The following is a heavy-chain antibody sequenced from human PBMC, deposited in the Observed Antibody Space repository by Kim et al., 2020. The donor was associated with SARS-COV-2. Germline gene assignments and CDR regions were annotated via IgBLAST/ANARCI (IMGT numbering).Heavy chain of an antibody. V-gene: IGHV3-23*01. D-gene: IGHD4-17*01. CDR2: ISGGGGTT. J-gene: IGHJ4*02. CDR3: AKAPTEYGDYSAYFDY. Sequence: GGSLRLSCAASAFTFSNYAMSWVRQAPGKGLEWVSTISGGGGTTYYADSVKGRSTISRDNSRNTVYLQMNSLRAEDTAIYYCAKAPTEYGDYSAYFDYWGQGILVTVSS. CDR1: AFTFSNYA.